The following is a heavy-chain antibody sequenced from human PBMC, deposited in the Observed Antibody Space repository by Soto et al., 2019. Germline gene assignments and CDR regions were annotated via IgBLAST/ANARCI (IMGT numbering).Heavy chain of an antibody. D-gene: IGHD2-21*01. Sequence: GGSLRLSCAASGFTFSDHYMDWVRQAPGKGLEWVGRIRNKANSYTTEYAASVKGRFTISRDDSNNSVYLQMSSLKTGDTAVYFCVRVNNWYSDYWGQGTPVTVSS. CDR2: IRNKANSYTT. J-gene: IGHJ4*02. CDR1: GFTFSDHY. CDR3: VRVNNWYSDY. V-gene: IGHV3-72*01.